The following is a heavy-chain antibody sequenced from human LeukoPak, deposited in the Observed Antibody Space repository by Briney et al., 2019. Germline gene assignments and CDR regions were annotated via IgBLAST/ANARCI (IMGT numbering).Heavy chain of an antibody. Sequence: GGSLRLSCAASGFTFSSYAMHWVRQAPGKGLEWVAVISYDGSNKYYADSVKGRFTISRDNSENTLYLQMNSLRAEDTAVYYCARPPPPIPAAGTYFDYWGQGTLVTVSS. CDR2: ISYDGSNK. CDR1: GFTFSSYA. D-gene: IGHD6-13*01. J-gene: IGHJ4*02. CDR3: ARPPPPIPAAGTYFDY. V-gene: IGHV3-30*04.